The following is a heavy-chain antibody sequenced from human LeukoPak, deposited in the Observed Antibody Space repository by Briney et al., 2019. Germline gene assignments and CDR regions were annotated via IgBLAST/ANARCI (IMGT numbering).Heavy chain of an antibody. V-gene: IGHV4-4*07. CDR2: VFTIGIIRGNT. D-gene: IGHD3-22*01. Sequence: PSQTPSLTCSVSGGSISRYSCSWIRQPPRKGLECIGRVFTIGIIRGNTNYNPYLQSRVTMSVDTSNNQFSLQLRSVTAADTAVYYCARDRYYYDSSSYYSAFDTWGQGTMVTVSS. CDR3: ARDRYYYDSSSYYSAFDT. CDR1: GGSISRYS. J-gene: IGHJ3*02.